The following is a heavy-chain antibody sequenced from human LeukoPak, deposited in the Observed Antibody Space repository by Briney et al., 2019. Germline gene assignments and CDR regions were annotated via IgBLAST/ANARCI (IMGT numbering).Heavy chain of an antibody. CDR1: GGSISSYY. D-gene: IGHD6-13*01. CDR3: ARALSSSWYYYYYYMDV. Sequence: PSETLSLTCTVSGGSISSYYWSWIRQPAGKGLEWIGRIYISGSTNYNPSLKSRVTMSVDTSKNQFSLKLSSVTAADTAVYYCARALSSSWYYYYYYMDVWGKGTTVTVSS. V-gene: IGHV4-4*07. J-gene: IGHJ6*03. CDR2: IYISGST.